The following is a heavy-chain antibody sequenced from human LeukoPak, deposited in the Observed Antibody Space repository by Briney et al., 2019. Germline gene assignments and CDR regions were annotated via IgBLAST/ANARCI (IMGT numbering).Heavy chain of an antibody. CDR1: GYTFTGYY. CDR2: INPNSGGT. Sequence: ASVKVSCKASGYTFTGYYMHWVRQAPGQGLEWMGRINPNSGGTNYAQKFQGRVTMTRNTSISTAYMELSRLTSDDTAVYYCARVSHKGLVVVAVDYWGQGTLVTVSS. CDR3: ARVSHKGLVVVAVDY. V-gene: IGHV1-2*06. J-gene: IGHJ4*02. D-gene: IGHD2-15*01.